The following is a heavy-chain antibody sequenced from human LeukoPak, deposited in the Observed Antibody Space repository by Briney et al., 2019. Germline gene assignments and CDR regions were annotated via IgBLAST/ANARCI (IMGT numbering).Heavy chain of an antibody. J-gene: IGHJ4*02. CDR2: ITGSGSRS. V-gene: IGHV3-23*01. Sequence: GGSRRLSCAASGFTFSSFAMTWVRQAPGKGLEWVSSITGSGSRSYYADSVKGRFTISRDNSKNTLYLQMNSLKAEDTAVYYCAKDYNYGDYVIGYWGQGTLVTVSS. CDR3: AKDYNYGDYVIGY. CDR1: GFTFSSFA. D-gene: IGHD4-17*01.